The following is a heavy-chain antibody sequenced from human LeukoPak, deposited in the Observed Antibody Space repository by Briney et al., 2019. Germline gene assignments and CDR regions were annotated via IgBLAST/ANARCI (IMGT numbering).Heavy chain of an antibody. CDR1: GYTFTGYY. CDR2: INPSGGST. V-gene: IGHV1-46*01. D-gene: IGHD3-22*01. J-gene: IGHJ4*02. CDR3: ARSLFSHYYDSSGYLFY. Sequence: ASVKVSCKASGYTFTGYYMHWVRQAPGQGLEWMGIINPSGGSTSYAQKFQGRVTMTRDTSTSTVYMELSSLRSEDTAVYYCARSLFSHYYDSSGYLFYWGQGTLVTVSS.